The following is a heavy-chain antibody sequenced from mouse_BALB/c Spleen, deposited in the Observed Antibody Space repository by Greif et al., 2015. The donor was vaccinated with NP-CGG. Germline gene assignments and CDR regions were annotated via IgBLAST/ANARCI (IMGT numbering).Heavy chain of an antibody. D-gene: IGHD2-1*01. CDR1: GFTFSSYT. Sequence: DVKLVESGGGLVKPGGSLKLSCAASGFTFSSYTMSWVRQTPEKRLEWVATINSGGSYTFYPDSVKGRFTISRDIAKNTLYLQMSSLMSEDTAMYYCTREGNYYFDFWGQGTTLTVSS. V-gene: IGHV5-6-4*01. CDR2: INSGGSYT. CDR3: TREGNYYFDF. J-gene: IGHJ2*01.